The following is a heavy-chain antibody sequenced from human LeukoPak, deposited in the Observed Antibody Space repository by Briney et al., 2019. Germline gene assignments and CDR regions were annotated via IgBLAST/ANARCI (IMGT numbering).Heavy chain of an antibody. J-gene: IGHJ4*02. CDR1: GGSFSGYY. CDR3: ARLSRSDGPFDY. V-gene: IGHV4-34*01. D-gene: IGHD3-16*01. CDR2: INHSGST. Sequence: SETLSLTCSVYGGSFSGYYWSWIRQPPGKGLEWIGEINHSGSTNYSPSLKSRVTISVDTSKNQFSLKLSSVTAADTAVYYCARLSRSDGPFDYWGQGTLVTVSS.